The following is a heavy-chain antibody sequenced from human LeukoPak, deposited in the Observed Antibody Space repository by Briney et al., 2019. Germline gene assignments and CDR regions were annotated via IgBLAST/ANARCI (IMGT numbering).Heavy chain of an antibody. CDR2: IYYRGST. J-gene: IGHJ4*02. CDR1: GGSISSSSYY. D-gene: IGHD6-19*01. V-gene: IGHV4-39*01. Sequence: PSETLSLTCTVSGGSISSSSYYWGWIRQPPGKGLEWIGSIYYRGSTYYNPSLKSRVTISVDTSKNQFSLKLSSVTAADTAVYYCARGERYSSGWYGEYYFDYWGQGTLVTVSS. CDR3: ARGERYSSGWYGEYYFDY.